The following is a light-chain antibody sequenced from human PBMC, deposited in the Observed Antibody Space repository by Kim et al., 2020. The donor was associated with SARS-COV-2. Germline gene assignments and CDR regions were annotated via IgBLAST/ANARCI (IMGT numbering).Light chain of an antibody. CDR1: ASNIGSNY. J-gene: IGLJ1*01. Sequence: GQTVTISGSGSASNIGSNYVSWYQQFPGAAPKLLIYDNNNRPSGIPDRFSGSRSGTSATLGITGLQTGDEADYYCGTWDNSLSGVVFGTGTKVTVL. CDR2: DNN. V-gene: IGLV1-51*01. CDR3: GTWDNSLSGVV.